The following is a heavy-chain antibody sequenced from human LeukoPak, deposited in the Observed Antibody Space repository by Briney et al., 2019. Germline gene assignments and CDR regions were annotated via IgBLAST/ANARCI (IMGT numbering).Heavy chain of an antibody. CDR2: IYYTGST. V-gene: IGHV4-59*01. J-gene: IGHJ4*02. Sequence: PSETLSLTCTVSGGSISSYYWSWIRQPPGKGREWIGYIYYTGSTTYNPSLKSRVTISVDTSKNQFSLKLSSVTAADTAVYYCARGDGIVDYWGQGTLVTVSS. CDR1: GGSISSYY. D-gene: IGHD1-14*01. CDR3: ARGDGIVDY.